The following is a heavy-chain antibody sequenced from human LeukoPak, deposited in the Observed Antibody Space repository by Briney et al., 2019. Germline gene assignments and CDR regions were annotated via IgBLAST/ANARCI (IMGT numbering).Heavy chain of an antibody. D-gene: IGHD4-23*01. CDR3: ARNSRVASTSGLNY. CDR1: GYTFTSYG. J-gene: IGHJ4*02. V-gene: IGHV1-69*13. CDR2: ITPIFGSA. Sequence: SVKVSCKASGYTFTSYGISWVRQAPGQGLEWMGEITPIFGSANYAQRFQGRVTITADESTSTVYMELSSLRSDDTALYYCARNSRVASTSGLNYWGQGTLVTVSS.